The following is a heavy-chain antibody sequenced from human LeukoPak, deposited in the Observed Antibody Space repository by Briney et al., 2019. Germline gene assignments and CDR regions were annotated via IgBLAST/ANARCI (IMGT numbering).Heavy chain of an antibody. V-gene: IGHV3-23*01. Sequence: GGSLRHSCAASGFTFSSYAMSWVRQAPGKGLEWVSAISGSGGSTYYADSVKGRFTISRDNSKNTLYLQMNSLRAEDTAVYYCARHRGYSGYDPGMNWGQGTLVTVSS. CDR2: ISGSGGST. CDR1: GFTFSSYA. CDR3: ARHRGYSGYDPGMN. D-gene: IGHD5-12*01. J-gene: IGHJ4*02.